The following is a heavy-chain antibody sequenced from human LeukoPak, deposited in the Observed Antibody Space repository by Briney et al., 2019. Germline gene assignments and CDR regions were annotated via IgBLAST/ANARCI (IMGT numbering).Heavy chain of an antibody. D-gene: IGHD4-17*01. CDR2: INPSGGST. V-gene: IGHV1-46*01. J-gene: IGHJ4*02. CDR3: ARDPDYGES. Sequence: EWMGIINPSGGSTSYAQKFQGRVTMTRDTSTSTVYMELSSLRSEDTAVYYCARDPDYGESWGQGTLVTVSS.